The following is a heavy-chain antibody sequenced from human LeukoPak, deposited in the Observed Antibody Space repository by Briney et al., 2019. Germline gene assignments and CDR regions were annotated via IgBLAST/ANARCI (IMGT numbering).Heavy chain of an antibody. CDR1: GSTFSSYS. J-gene: IGHJ4*02. CDR2: ISSSSSYI. Sequence: PGGSLRLSCAASGSTFSSYSMNWVRQAPGKGLEWVSSISSSSSYIYYADSVKGRFTISRDNSKNTLYLQMNSLRAEDTAVYYCARGTLGYCSGGSCYYFDYWGQGTLVTVSS. D-gene: IGHD2-15*01. CDR3: ARGTLGYCSGGSCYYFDY. V-gene: IGHV3-21*01.